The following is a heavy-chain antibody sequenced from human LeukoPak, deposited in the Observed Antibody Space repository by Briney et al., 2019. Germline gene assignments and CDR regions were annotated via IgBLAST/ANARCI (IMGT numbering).Heavy chain of an antibody. D-gene: IGHD1-1*01. CDR1: GFTFDDYG. CDR3: ARDPYQLERRGVDV. V-gene: IGHV3-20*04. CDR2: INWNGGST. J-gene: IGHJ6*04. Sequence: GGSLRLSCAASGFTFDDYGMNWVRQAPGKGLQWVSGINWNGGSTGYADSVKGRFTISRDNSKNTLYLQMNSLRAEDTAVYYCARDPYQLERRGVDVWGKGTTVTVSS.